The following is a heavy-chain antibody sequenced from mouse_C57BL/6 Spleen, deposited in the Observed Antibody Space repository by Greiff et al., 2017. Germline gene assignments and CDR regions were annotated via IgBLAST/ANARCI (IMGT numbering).Heavy chain of an antibody. Sequence: VQLHQSGPELVKPGASVKISCKASGYAFSSSWMNWVKQRPGKGLEWIGRIYPGDGDTNYNGKFKGKATLTADKSSSTAYMQLSSLTSEDSAVYFCARDRDGGYFDVWGTGTTVTVSS. V-gene: IGHV1-82*01. J-gene: IGHJ1*03. CDR2: IYPGDGDT. CDR1: GYAFSSSW. CDR3: ARDRDGGYFDV. D-gene: IGHD1-1*01.